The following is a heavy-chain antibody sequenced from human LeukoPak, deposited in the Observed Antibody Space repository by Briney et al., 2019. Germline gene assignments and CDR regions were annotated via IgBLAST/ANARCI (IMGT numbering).Heavy chain of an antibody. D-gene: IGHD3-22*01. CDR2: IYYSGST. CDR3: ARDDSNYYDSSGVDY. J-gene: IGHJ4*02. V-gene: IGHV4-59*01. Sequence: SETLSLTCTVSGGSISSYYWSWIRQPPGKGLEWIGYIYYSGSTNYNPSLKSRVTISVDMSKNQFSLKLTSVTAADTAVYYCARDDSNYYDSSGVDYWGQGTLVTVSS. CDR1: GGSISSYY.